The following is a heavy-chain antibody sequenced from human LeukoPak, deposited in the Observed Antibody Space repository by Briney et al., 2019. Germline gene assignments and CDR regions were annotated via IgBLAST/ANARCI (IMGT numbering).Heavy chain of an antibody. CDR3: ARAITGPLYYYFDY. CDR1: GFTFSSYA. J-gene: IGHJ4*02. V-gene: IGHV3-30-3*01. CDR2: ISYDGSNK. Sequence: PGRSLRLSCAASGFTFSSYAMYWVRQAPGKGLEWVAVISYDGSNKYYADSVKGRFTISRDNSKNTLYLQMNSLRAEDTAVYYCARAITGPLYYYFDYWGQGTLVTVSS. D-gene: IGHD1-20*01.